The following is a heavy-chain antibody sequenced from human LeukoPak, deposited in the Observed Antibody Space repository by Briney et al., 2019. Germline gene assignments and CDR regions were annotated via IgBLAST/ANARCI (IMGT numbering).Heavy chain of an antibody. Sequence: SVKVSCKASGGTFSSYAISWVRQAPGQGLEWMGRIIPILGIANYAQKFQGRVTITADKSTSTAYMELSSLRSKDTAVYYCARDNGLVRGVIIFDYWGQGTLVTVSS. V-gene: IGHV1-69*04. J-gene: IGHJ4*02. CDR3: ARDNGLVRGVIIFDY. D-gene: IGHD3-10*01. CDR2: IIPILGIA. CDR1: GGTFSSYA.